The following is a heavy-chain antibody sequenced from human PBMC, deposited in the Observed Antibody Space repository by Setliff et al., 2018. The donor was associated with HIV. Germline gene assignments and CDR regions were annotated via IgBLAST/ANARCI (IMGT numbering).Heavy chain of an antibody. CDR1: GYSMSSGYY. V-gene: IGHV4-38-2*01. J-gene: IGHJ4*02. CDR2: INHSGST. CDR3: ASRVPAARHFDY. D-gene: IGHD2-2*01. Sequence: ASETLSLTCGVSGYSMSSGYYWGWIRQPPGKGLEWIGEINHSGSTNYNPSLKSRVTISLVRFKNQFSLKLTSVTAADTAVYYCASRVPAARHFDYWGQGTLVTVSS.